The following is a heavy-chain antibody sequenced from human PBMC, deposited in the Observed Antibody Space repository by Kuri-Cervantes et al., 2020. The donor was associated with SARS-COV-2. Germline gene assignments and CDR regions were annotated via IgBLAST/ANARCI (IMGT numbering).Heavy chain of an antibody. CDR3: ARVVTIFGVVTDYYYYIDV. J-gene: IGHJ6*03. CDR2: IYTSGST. V-gene: IGHV4-4*07. D-gene: IGHD3-3*01. CDR1: GVSISSHY. Sequence: SETLSLTCTVSGVSISSHYRSWIRQPAGKGLEWIGRIYTSGSTNYNPSLKSRVTMSVDTSKNQFSLKLSSVTAADTAVYYCARVVTIFGVVTDYYYYIDVWGKGTTVTVSS.